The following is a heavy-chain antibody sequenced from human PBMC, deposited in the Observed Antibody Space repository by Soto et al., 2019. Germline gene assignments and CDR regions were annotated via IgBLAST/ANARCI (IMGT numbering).Heavy chain of an antibody. CDR2: ISASGGST. V-gene: IGHV3-23*01. CDR3: AKDMRGSGSYYSYGMDV. Sequence: EVQLLESGGGLVQPGGSLRLSCAASGFTFTNYAMSWVRQAPGKGLEWVSTISASGGSTYHADSVKGRFTISRDNSKNTLSMQMTSLRDEDTAAYYCAKDMRGSGSYYSYGMDVWGPGTTVTVS. CDR1: GFTFTNYA. J-gene: IGHJ6*02. D-gene: IGHD3-10*01.